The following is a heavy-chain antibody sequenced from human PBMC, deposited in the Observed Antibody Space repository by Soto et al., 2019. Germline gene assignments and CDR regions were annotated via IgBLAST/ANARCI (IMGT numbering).Heavy chain of an antibody. Sequence: QVQLVQSGAEVKKPGASVKVSCKASGYTFTSYAMHWVRQAPGQRLEWMGWINAGNGNTKYSQKFQGRVTITRDTSASTAYMELSSLRSEDTAVYYCAGCVDIVATCYYMDVWGKGPTVTVSS. D-gene: IGHD5-12*01. CDR2: INAGNGNT. J-gene: IGHJ6*03. CDR3: AGCVDIVATCYYMDV. CDR1: GYTFTSYA. V-gene: IGHV1-3*01.